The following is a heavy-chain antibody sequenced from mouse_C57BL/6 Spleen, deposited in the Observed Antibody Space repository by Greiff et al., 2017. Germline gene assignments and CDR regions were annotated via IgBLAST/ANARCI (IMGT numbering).Heavy chain of an antibody. V-gene: IGHV7-3*01. J-gene: IGHJ3*01. CDR2: IRNKANGYTT. CDR1: GFTFTDYY. D-gene: IGHD4-1*01. Sequence: DVKLVESGGGLVQPGGSLSLSCAASGFTFTDYYMSWVRQPPGKALEWLGFIRNKANGYTTEYSAPVKGRFTISRDNSQSILYLQMNALIAEDSATYYCASLVFANWDVAWFAYWGQGTLVTVSA. CDR3: ASLVFANWDVAWFAY.